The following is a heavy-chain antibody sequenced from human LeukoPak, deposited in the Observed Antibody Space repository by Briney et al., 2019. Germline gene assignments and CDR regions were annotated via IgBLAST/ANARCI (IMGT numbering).Heavy chain of an antibody. CDR1: GFTFSDAL. J-gene: IGHJ4*02. CDR3: ATEFFESGYNY. CDR2: IKSQTHGGTT. D-gene: IGHD3-22*01. V-gene: IGHV3-15*01. Sequence: GGSLRLSCAASGFTFSDALMSWVRQPPGKRLEWVGRIKSQTHGGTTDYAAPVKGRLTISRDDSENTLYLQMNSLKTGDTAVYFCATEFFESGYNYWGLGTLVTVSS.